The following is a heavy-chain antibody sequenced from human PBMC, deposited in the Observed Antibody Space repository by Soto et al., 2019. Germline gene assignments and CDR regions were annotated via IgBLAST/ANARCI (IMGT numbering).Heavy chain of an antibody. D-gene: IGHD3-10*01. J-gene: IGHJ6*02. V-gene: IGHV3-23*01. CDR2: ISGSGGST. Sequence: PGGSLRLSCAASGFTFSSYAMSWVRQAPGKGLEWVSAISGSGGSTYYADAVKGRFTISRDNSKNTLYLQMNSLRAEDTAVYYCAKDLPTATGGYYYYGMDVWGQGTTVTVSS. CDR3: AKDLPTATGGYYYYGMDV. CDR1: GFTFSSYA.